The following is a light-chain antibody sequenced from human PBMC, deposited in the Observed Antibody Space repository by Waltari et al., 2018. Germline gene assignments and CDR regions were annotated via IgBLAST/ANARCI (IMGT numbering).Light chain of an antibody. CDR3: QQGYRTWT. V-gene: IGKV1-39*01. CDR2: AAS. J-gene: IGKJ1*01. CDR1: QCVSNY. Sequence: IQMTQSPSSLSASVGDRVTIPCRASQCVSNYVNWYQHKPGQAPKLLIFAASTLHSGVPGRFSGSGSGTEFALTISGLQPDDFATYYCQQGYRTWTFGLGTRVEIK.